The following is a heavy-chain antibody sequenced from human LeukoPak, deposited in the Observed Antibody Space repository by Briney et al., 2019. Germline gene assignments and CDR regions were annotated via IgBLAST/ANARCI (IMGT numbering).Heavy chain of an antibody. CDR2: IYHSGST. CDR1: GGSISSSSYY. D-gene: IGHD3-10*01. J-gene: IGHJ4*02. V-gene: IGHV4-39*07. CDR3: AAFGSGSYYRSY. Sequence: SETLSLTCTVSGGSISSSSYYWGWIRQPPGKGLEWIGSIYHSGSTNYNPSLKSRVTISVDKSKDQFSLKLSSVTAADTAVYYCAAFGSGSYYRSYWGQGTLVTVSS.